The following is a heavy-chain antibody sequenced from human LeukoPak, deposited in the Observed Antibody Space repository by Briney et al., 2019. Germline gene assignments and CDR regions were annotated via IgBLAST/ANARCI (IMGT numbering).Heavy chain of an antibody. J-gene: IGHJ4*02. CDR2: IYHIGST. D-gene: IGHD3-9*01. CDR1: GGSISSSNL. CDR3: ARGYYDVLTNYPKNFDQ. Sequence: TPSETLSLTCAVSGGSISSSNLWRWVRQPPGKGLEWIGEIYHIGSTNYNQSLQSRVTLSVDKSKNQFSLKPSSVPAADTAVYYCARGYYDVLTNYPKNFDQWGQGTLVTVSS. V-gene: IGHV4-4*02.